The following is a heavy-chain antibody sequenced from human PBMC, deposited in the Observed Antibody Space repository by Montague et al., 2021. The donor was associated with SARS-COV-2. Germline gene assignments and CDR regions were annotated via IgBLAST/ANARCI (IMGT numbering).Heavy chain of an antibody. D-gene: IGHD3-3*01. CDR2: FDPAHGES. CDR3: ATEGVSVFGVVIYAFHM. V-gene: IGHV1-24*01. CDR1: GYTVTEAP. J-gene: IGHJ3*02. Sequence: SVKVSCKVSGYTVTEAPMHWVRQAPGKGLEWMGSFDPAHGESVYAQKFQDRVTMTEDTSTDTAYMELSSLRFEDTAVYYCATEGVSVFGVVIYAFHMWGQGTMVTVSS.